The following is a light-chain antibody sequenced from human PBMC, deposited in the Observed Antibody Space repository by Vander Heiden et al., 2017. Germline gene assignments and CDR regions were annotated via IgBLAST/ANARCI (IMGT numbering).Light chain of an antibody. J-gene: IGKJ4*01. V-gene: IGKV1-9*01. Sequence: TQFPTLPSASVGDRVTLPLRASQGISTHFDQYQQKPGRAPQLLIYAASTMQSGVPSRCSGSGSGIDFTLTISSLQPEDFATYYCQQLKSNPLPTFGGGTKVEIK. CDR1: QGISTH. CDR3: QQLKSNPLPT. CDR2: AAS.